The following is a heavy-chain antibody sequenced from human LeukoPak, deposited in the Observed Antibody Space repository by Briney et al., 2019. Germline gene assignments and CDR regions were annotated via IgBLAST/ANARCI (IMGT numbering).Heavy chain of an antibody. J-gene: IGHJ4*02. Sequence: GRSLRLSCAASGFIFRTYAMTWVRQAPGKGLEWVSATSGSGDKTYYADSVKGRFTISRDNSKNTVYLQMNRLRIEDTAEYYCAKEGEGYNYGYAYWGQGTLVTVSS. D-gene: IGHD5-18*01. V-gene: IGHV3-23*01. CDR1: GFIFRTYA. CDR2: TSGSGDKT. CDR3: AKEGEGYNYGYAY.